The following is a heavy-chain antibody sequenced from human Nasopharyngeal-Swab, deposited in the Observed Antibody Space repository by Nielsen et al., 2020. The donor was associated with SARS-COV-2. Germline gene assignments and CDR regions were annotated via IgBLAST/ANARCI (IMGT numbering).Heavy chain of an antibody. D-gene: IGHD3-22*01. V-gene: IGHV4-31*03. CDR2: IYYSGST. Sequence: LRPSCTVPGASISSGGYYWSWIRQHPGKGLEWIGYIYYSGSTYYNPSLKSRVTISVDTSKNQFSLKLSSVTAADTAVYYCAGTYYYDSSGYRKVGQAEYWGQGTLVTVSS. J-gene: IGHJ4*02. CDR3: AGTYYYDSSGYRKVGQAEY. CDR1: GASISSGGYY.